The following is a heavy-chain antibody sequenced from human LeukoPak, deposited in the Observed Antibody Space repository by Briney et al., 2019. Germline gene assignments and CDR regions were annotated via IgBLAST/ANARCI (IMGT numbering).Heavy chain of an antibody. D-gene: IGHD6-19*01. Sequence: GGSLRLSCAASGFTFSSYAMSWVRQAPGKGLEWVSTINTNGGYTYYADSVKGRFTISRDNSKNTLYLQMNSLRGEDTAVYHCAKDRSSSGWFDSWFDPWGQGTLVTVAS. J-gene: IGHJ5*02. CDR3: AKDRSSSGWFDSWFDP. CDR1: GFTFSSYA. CDR2: INTNGGYT. V-gene: IGHV3-23*01.